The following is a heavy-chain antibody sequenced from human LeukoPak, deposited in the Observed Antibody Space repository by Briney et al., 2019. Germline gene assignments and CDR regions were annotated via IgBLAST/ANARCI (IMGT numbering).Heavy chain of an antibody. V-gene: IGHV4-34*01. D-gene: IGHD6-13*01. J-gene: IGHJ6*02. CDR1: GGSFSGYY. Sequence: SETLSLTCAVYGGSFSGYYWSWIRQPPGKGMEWNGEINHSGSTNYNPSLKSRVTISVDTSKNQFSLKLSSVTAADTAVYYCARVKLTAAGYYYYGMDVWGQGTTVTVSS. CDR3: ARVKLTAAGYYYYGMDV. CDR2: INHSGST.